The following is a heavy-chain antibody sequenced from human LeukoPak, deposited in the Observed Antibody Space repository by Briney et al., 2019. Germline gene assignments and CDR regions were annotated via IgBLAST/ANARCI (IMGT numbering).Heavy chain of an antibody. D-gene: IGHD6-6*01. V-gene: IGHV4-31*03. J-gene: IGHJ4*02. Sequence: SETLSLTCTVSGGSISSGGYYWSWIRQHPGKGLEWIGYIYYSGSTYYNPSLKSRVTISVDTSKNQFSLKLSSVTAADTAVYYCVKSIAAPYYSDYWGQGTLVTVSS. CDR2: IYYSGST. CDR1: GGSISSGGYY. CDR3: VKSIAAPYYSDY.